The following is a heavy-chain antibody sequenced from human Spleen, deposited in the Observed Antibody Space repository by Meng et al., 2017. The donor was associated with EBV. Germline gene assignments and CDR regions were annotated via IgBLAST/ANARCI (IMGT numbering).Heavy chain of an antibody. J-gene: IGHJ2*01. CDR2: KYYSGSS. V-gene: IGHV4-59*07. Sequence: LKAAGPGLGKPADTLSPTVCGPGVSTGTNYWSWIRQPPGKGLDWLGYKYYSGSSNYNPSLKSRVTISVDTSKNQFSLKLNSVTAADTAVYYCARMTAVTTRYFDLWGRGTLVTVSS. CDR1: GVSTGTNY. D-gene: IGHD4-17*01. CDR3: ARMTAVTTRYFDL.